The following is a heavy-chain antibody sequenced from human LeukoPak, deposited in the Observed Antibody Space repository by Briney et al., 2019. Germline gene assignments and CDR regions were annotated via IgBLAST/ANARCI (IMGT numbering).Heavy chain of an antibody. J-gene: IGHJ4*02. D-gene: IGHD2-2*01. Sequence: PGGSLRLSCAASGFTFSSYSMNWVRQAPGKGLEWVSSISSSSSYIYYADSVKGRFTISRDNAKNSLYLQMNSLRAEDTAVYYCARYRYQLRTLDYWGQGTLVTVSS. CDR2: ISSSSSYI. V-gene: IGHV3-21*01. CDR1: GFTFSSYS. CDR3: ARYRYQLRTLDY.